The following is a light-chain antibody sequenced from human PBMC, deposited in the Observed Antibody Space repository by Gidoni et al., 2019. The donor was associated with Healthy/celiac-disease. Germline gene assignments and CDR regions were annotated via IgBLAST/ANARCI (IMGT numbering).Light chain of an antibody. V-gene: IGKV3-15*01. Sequence: EIVMTQSPATLSVSPGERATLSCRASEGVPSNFACYQQKPGQAPRRLIYGASTRATGIPARLSGSGSATEFTLTISSLQSEDFAVYYGQQYNNWPPGYTFGQGTKLEIK. CDR1: EGVPSN. CDR3: QQYNNWPPGYT. J-gene: IGKJ2*01. CDR2: GAS.